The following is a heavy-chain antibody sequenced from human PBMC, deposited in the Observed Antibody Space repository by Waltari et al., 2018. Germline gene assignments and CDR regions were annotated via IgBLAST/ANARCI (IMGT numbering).Heavy chain of an antibody. D-gene: IGHD3-10*01. CDR1: GGSISSYY. CDR3: ARGRGWFDP. Sequence: QVQLQESGPGLVKPSETLSLTCTVPGGSISSYYWSWIRQPPGKGLEWIGYIYYSGSTNYNPSLKSRVTISVDTSKNQFSLKLSSVTAADTAVYYCARGRGWFDPWGQGTLVTVSS. CDR2: IYYSGST. J-gene: IGHJ5*02. V-gene: IGHV4-59*01.